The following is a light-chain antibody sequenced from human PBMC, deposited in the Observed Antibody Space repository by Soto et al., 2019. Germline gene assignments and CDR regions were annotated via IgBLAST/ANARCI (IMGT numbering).Light chain of an antibody. V-gene: IGLV2-23*01. CDR3: CSSAPESTHV. Sequence: QSALAQPASVSGSPGQSITISCTGTSDVVGAYNSVSWYQQLPHKAPQVILYKGTQRPSGVSSRFSGSTSGNAASLTISGLQADDEADYFCCSSAPESTHVFGTGTKVTLL. CDR2: KGT. J-gene: IGLJ1*01. CDR1: SDVVGAYNS.